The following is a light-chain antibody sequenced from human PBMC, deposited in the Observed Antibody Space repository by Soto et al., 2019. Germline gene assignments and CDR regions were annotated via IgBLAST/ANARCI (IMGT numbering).Light chain of an antibody. CDR3: QQYGGSPPVFT. J-gene: IGKJ3*01. CDR1: QRVRSNY. Sequence: EIVLTQSPGTLSLSPGERATLSCRASQRVRSNYLAWYQQKPGQTPRLVMYGTSNRATGIPDRFSGSGSGTEFILTISRVEPEDCAVYFCQQYGGSPPVFTFGPGTKVEIK. CDR2: GTS. V-gene: IGKV3-20*01.